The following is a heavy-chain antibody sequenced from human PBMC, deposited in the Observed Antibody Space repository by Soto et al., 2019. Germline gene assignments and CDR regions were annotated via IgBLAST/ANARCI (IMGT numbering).Heavy chain of an antibody. CDR2: IYYSGST. CDR3: ANTYCSSTSCLPDY. J-gene: IGHJ4*02. Sequence: SETLSLTCTVSGGSISSYYWSWIRQPPGKGLEWIGYIYYSGSTNYNPSLKSRVTISVDTSKNQFSLKLSSVTAADTAVYYCANTYCSSTSCLPDYWGQGTLVTAPQ. CDR1: GGSISSYY. D-gene: IGHD2-2*01. V-gene: IGHV4-59*08.